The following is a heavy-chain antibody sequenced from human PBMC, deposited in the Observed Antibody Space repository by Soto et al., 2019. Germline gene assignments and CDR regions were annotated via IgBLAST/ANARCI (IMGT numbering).Heavy chain of an antibody. J-gene: IGHJ4*02. D-gene: IGHD6-13*01. Sequence: PGRSLRLSCAASGFIFTGYNMNWVRQAPGKGLEWVSSISSGSSYIYYADSVKGRFTISRDNAKNSLYLQMNTLRAEDTALYYCARRRAAAGTLTFDYWGQGTRVTVSS. CDR3: ARRRAAAGTLTFDY. CDR1: GFIFTGYN. V-gene: IGHV3-21*01. CDR2: ISSGSSYI.